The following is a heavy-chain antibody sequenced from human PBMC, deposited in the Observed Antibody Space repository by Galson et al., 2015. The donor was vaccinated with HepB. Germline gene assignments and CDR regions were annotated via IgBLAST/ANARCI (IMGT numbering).Heavy chain of an antibody. CDR2: ISGSGGST. J-gene: IGHJ6*02. D-gene: IGHD3-3*01. CDR1: GFTFSSYA. V-gene: IGHV3-23*01. Sequence: SLRLSCAASGFTFSSYAMSWVRQAPGKGLEWVSAISGSGGSTYYADSVKGRFTISRDNSKNTLYLQMNSLRAEDTAVCHCAKEFPITIFGVVIAFGKGGRGPGTTV. CDR3: AKEFPITIFGVVIAFGKGG.